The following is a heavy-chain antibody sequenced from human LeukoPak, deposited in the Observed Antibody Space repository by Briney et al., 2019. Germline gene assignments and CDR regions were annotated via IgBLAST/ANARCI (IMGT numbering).Heavy chain of an antibody. Sequence: GGSLRLPCAASGFTFSDYAMHWVRQAPGKGLEYVSAISNNGGGTYYANSVEGRFTISRDNSKNTVYLQMGSLRGEDMAAYYCARELGSSSWYDYWGQGTLVTVSS. V-gene: IGHV3-64*01. CDR3: ARELGSSSWYDY. D-gene: IGHD6-13*01. CDR1: GFTFSDYA. CDR2: ISNNGGGT. J-gene: IGHJ4*02.